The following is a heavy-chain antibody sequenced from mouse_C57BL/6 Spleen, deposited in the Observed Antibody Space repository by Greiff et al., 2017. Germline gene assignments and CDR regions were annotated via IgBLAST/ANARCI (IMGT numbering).Heavy chain of an antibody. J-gene: IGHJ2*01. D-gene: IGHD2-4*01. CDR2: INPSSGYT. Sequence: QVQLQQSGAELAKPGASVKLSCKASGYTFTSYWMHWVKQRPGQGLEWIGYINPSSGYTKYNQKFKDKATLTADKSSSTAYLQLSSLTYEDSAVYYCARDPYDYDGGVDYWGKGTTLTVSS. CDR1: GYTFTSYW. CDR3: ARDPYDYDGGVDY. V-gene: IGHV1-7*01.